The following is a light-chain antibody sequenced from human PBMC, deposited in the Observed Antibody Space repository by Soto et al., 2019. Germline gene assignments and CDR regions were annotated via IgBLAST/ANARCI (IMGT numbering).Light chain of an antibody. V-gene: IGLV1-47*02. CDR1: SSNIGSNY. CDR2: SDS. CDR3: AARDDRLRVVV. Sequence: QSVVTQPPSASGTPGQRVTMSCSGSSSNIGSNYVYWYQHLPGTAPRLLIQSDSERPSGVPDRFSGSKSGTSASLAISGLRSEDEADYYCAARDDRLRVVVFGGGTNLTVL. J-gene: IGLJ2*01.